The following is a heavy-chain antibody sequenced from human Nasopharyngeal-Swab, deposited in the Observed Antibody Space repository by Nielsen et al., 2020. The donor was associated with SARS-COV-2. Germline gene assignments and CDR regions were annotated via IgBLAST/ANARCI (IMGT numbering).Heavy chain of an antibody. J-gene: IGHJ4*02. CDR3: ARVPGGGAVKDD. Sequence: GGSMSLPCASSGFTYLDHYMDWAGQAPGKGLEWVGRSRNKAKSFTTDYAAPVKGRLTITSDNSKSSLFLQMNSLKTEDTAVNYCARVPGGGAVKDDGDQGTLVTVSS. V-gene: IGHV3-72*01. CDR1: GFTYLDHY. D-gene: IGHD1-26*01. CDR2: SRNKAKSFTT.